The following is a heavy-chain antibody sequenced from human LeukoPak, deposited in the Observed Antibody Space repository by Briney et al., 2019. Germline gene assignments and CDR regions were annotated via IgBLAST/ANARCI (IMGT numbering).Heavy chain of an antibody. Sequence: SETLSLTCAVYGGPLTTYYWSWIRQPPGKGLEWIGDIYHTGSTTYNPSLKSRVTISVDTSKNQFSLKLSSVTAADTAVYYCARGTSQLWLHYYYYYMDVWGKGTTVTVSS. CDR1: GGPLTTYY. CDR3: ARGTSQLWLHYYYYYMDV. J-gene: IGHJ6*03. D-gene: IGHD5-18*01. V-gene: IGHV4-34*01. CDR2: IYHTGST.